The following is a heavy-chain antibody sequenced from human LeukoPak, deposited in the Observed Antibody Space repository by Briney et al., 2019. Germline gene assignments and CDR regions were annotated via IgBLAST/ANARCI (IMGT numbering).Heavy chain of an antibody. Sequence: GGSLRLSCGASGFTFSSSAMHWVRQGPGKGLEWVAYIAHHGNNKYYADSVKGRFTISRDNSKGTLYLQMNSLRADDTAVYYCAKDGSWSCTDWGQGTLVRVSS. D-gene: IGHD2-8*02. V-gene: IGHV3-30*02. CDR3: AKDGSWSCTD. J-gene: IGHJ4*02. CDR1: GFTFSSSA. CDR2: IAHHGNNK.